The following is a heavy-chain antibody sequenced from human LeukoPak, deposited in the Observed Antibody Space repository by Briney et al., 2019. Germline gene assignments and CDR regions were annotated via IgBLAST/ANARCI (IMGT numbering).Heavy chain of an antibody. V-gene: IGHV4-59*12. J-gene: IGHJ4*02. CDR3: ARGMTFDY. CDR2: ILYSGNT. CDR1: SGSISPYY. Sequence: PSETLSLTCSVSSGSISPYYWSWIRQPPGKGLEWIGYILYSGNTNYNPSLKSRVTISLDTSKKQFSLKLSSVTAADTAVYYCARGMTFDYWGQGTLVTVSS.